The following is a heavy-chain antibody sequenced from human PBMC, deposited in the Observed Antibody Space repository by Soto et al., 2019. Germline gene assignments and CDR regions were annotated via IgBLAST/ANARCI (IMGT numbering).Heavy chain of an antibody. CDR1: GFIFSNAW. J-gene: IGHJ4*02. D-gene: IGHD6-13*01. CDR3: TPDAYRSITIARFDY. CDR2: IKSKINGGTA. V-gene: IGHV3-15*07. Sequence: GGSLRLSCAASGFIFSNAWINWVRQVPGKGLEWVGRIKSKINGGTADYAAPVQGRFAVSRDDSKKMVFLQMNSLKSENPGIYYFTPDAYRSITIARFDYWGQGTPVTASS.